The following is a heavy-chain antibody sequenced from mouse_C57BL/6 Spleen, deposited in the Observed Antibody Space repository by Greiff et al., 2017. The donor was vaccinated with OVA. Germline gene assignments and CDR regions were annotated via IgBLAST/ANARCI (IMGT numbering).Heavy chain of an antibody. D-gene: IGHD4-1*01. CDR3: ARGELGRGYFDV. V-gene: IGHV1-55*01. J-gene: IGHJ1*03. CDR1: GYTFTSYW. CDR2: IYPGSGST. Sequence: VQLQQPGAELVKPGASVKMSCKASGYTFTSYWITWVKQRPGQGLEWIGDIYPGSGSTNYNEKFKSKATLTVDTSSSTAYMQLSSLTSEDSAFYYCARGELGRGYFDVWGTGTTVTVSS.